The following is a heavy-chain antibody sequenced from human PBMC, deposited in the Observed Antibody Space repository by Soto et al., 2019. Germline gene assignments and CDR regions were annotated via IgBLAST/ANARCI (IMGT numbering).Heavy chain of an antibody. Sequence: EMQLVQSGAEVKKSGESLKISCVGSGFSFSRYTVGWVRQVPGKGLEWMGVIHPGDSDTIYSPSFQGQVTISADKSISTAYMQWSSLKASDTAMYHCTLSYGDSYYYYYGMDVWGQGTTVTFYS. J-gene: IGHJ6*02. CDR2: IHPGDSDT. V-gene: IGHV5-51*01. D-gene: IGHD4-17*01. CDR3: TLSYGDSYYYYYGMDV. CDR1: GFSFSRYT.